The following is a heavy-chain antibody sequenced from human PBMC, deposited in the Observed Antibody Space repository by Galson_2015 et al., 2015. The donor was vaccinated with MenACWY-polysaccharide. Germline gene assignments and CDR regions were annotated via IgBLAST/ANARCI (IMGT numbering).Heavy chain of an antibody. D-gene: IGHD5-24*01. CDR2: IWYDGSNK. CDR3: ARDSGSDGYNDY. V-gene: IGHV3-33*01. CDR1: GFTFSSYG. J-gene: IGHJ4*02. Sequence: SLRLSCAASGFTFSSYGMHWVRQAPGKGLEWVAVIWYDGSNKYYADSVKGRFTISRDNSKNTLYLQMNSLRVEDTAVYYCARDSGSDGYNDYWGQGTLVTVSS.